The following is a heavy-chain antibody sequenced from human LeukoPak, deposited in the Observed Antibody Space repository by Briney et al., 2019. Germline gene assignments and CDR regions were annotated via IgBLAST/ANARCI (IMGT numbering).Heavy chain of an antibody. D-gene: IGHD6-13*01. J-gene: IGHJ4*02. CDR1: GGSISSYY. CDR3: TRASIAAALDY. CDR2: IYYSGST. V-gene: IGHV4-59*01. Sequence: PSETLSLTCTVSGGSISSYYWSWIRQPPGKGLEWIGYIYYSGSTNYNPSLKSRVTISVDTSKNQFSLKLSSVTAADTAVYYCTRASIAAALDYWGQGTLVTVSS.